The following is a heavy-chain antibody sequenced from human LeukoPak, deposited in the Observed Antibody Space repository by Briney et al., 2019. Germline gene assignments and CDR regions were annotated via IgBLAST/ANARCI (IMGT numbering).Heavy chain of an antibody. J-gene: IGHJ6*03. V-gene: IGHV1-69*13. D-gene: IGHD6-13*01. Sequence: GASVKVSCKASGGTFSSYAISWVRQAPGQGLEWMGGIIPIFGTANYAQKFQGRVTITADESTSTAYMELSSLRSEDTAVYYCARGGIAAAGADYYYYMDVWGKGTTVTVSS. CDR3: ARGGIAAAGADYYYYMDV. CDR2: IIPIFGTA. CDR1: GGTFSSYA.